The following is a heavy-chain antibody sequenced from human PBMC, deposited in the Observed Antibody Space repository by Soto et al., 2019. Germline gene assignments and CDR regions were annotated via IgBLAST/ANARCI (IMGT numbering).Heavy chain of an antibody. CDR3: VRGGGVCLFDP. V-gene: IGHV3-11*06. D-gene: IGHD2-8*02. J-gene: IGHJ5*02. CDR1: GFTFGDSY. Sequence: PGGSLRLSCAGSGFTFGDSYMSWIRQAPGKGLEWLSYISPGSRYPAYADSVKGRFTISRDNAKRSLYLQLMSLTAEDTAIYYCVRGGGVCLFDPWRQGPMVTVSS. CDR2: ISPGSRYP.